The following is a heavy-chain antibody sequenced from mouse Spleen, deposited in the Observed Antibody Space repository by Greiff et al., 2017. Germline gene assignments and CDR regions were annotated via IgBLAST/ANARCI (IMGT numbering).Heavy chain of an antibody. CDR2: INYDGSST. Sequence: EVQLVESEGGLVQPGSSMKLSCTASGFTFSDYYMAWVRQVPEKGLEWVANINYDGSSTYYLDSLKSRFIISRDNAKNILYLQMSSLKSEDTATYYCARDGDGFDYWGQGTTLTVSS. CDR1: GFTFSDYY. D-gene: IGHD3-3*01. CDR3: ARDGDGFDY. V-gene: IGHV5-16*01. J-gene: IGHJ2*01.